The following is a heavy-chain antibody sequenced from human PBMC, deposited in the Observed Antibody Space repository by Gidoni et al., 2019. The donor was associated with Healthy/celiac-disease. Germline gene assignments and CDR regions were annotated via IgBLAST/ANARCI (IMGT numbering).Heavy chain of an antibody. D-gene: IGHD2-8*01. Sequence: EVQLVESGGGLVQPGGSLRLSCAASGLTFSSYSMNWVRQAPGKGLGWVSYISSSSSTIYYADSVKGRFTISRDNAKNSLYLQMNSLRAEDTAVYYCARDNDGDAFDIWGQGTMVTVSS. J-gene: IGHJ3*02. CDR2: ISSSSSTI. V-gene: IGHV3-48*01. CDR1: GLTFSSYS. CDR3: ARDNDGDAFDI.